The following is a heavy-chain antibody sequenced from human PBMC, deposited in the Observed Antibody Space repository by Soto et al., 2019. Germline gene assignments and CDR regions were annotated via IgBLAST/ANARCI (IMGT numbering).Heavy chain of an antibody. D-gene: IGHD1-26*01. CDR1: GFTFSDYY. V-gene: IGHV3-11*06. CDR2: ISSSSSYT. J-gene: IGHJ4*02. Sequence: QVQLVESGGGLVKPGGSLRLSCAASGFTFSDYYMSWIRQAPGKGLEWVSYISSSSSYTNYADSVKGRFTISRDNAKNYLYLQMNSMRAEDTAVYYCASMGKVGATGLVDYWGQGTLVTVSS. CDR3: ASMGKVGATGLVDY.